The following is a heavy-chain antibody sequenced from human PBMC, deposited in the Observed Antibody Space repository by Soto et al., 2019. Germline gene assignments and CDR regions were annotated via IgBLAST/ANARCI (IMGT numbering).Heavy chain of an antibody. Sequence: QVQLQESGPGLVKPSETLSLTCTVSGGSISSYYWSWIRQPPGKGLEWIGYIYYSGSTNYNPSLKSRVTISVDTSKNQFSLKLSSVTAADTAVYYCARHPAVVVAATTARNYYYYMDVWGKGTTVTVSS. D-gene: IGHD2-15*01. J-gene: IGHJ6*03. CDR3: ARHPAVVVAATTARNYYYYMDV. CDR2: IYYSGST. V-gene: IGHV4-59*08. CDR1: GGSISSYY.